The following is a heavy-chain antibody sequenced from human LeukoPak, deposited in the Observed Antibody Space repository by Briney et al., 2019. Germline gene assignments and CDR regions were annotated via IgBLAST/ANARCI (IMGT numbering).Heavy chain of an antibody. V-gene: IGHV1-2*02. CDR3: ARAYGCSSTSCQDAFDI. CDR2: INPNSGGT. J-gene: IGHJ3*02. D-gene: IGHD2-2*01. CDR1: GYTFTGYY. Sequence: ASVTVSCKASGYTFTGYYMHWVRQAPGQGLEWMGWINPNSGGTNYAQKFQGRVTMTRDTSISTAYMELSRLRSDDTAVYYCARAYGCSSTSCQDAFDIWGQRTMVTVSS.